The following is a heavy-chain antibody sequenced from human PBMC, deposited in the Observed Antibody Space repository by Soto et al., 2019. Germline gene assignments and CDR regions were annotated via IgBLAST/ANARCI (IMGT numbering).Heavy chain of an antibody. CDR2: ISGSGGST. V-gene: IGHV3-23*01. J-gene: IGHJ6*02. Sequence: GSLRLSCAASGFTFSSYAMSWVRQAPGKGLEWVSAISGSGGSTYYADSVKGRFTISRDNSKNTLYLQMNSLRAEDTAVYYCAFSRWSTPTTHYGMDVWGQGTTVTVSS. CDR3: AFSRWSTPTTHYGMDV. CDR1: GFTFSSYA. D-gene: IGHD1-7*01.